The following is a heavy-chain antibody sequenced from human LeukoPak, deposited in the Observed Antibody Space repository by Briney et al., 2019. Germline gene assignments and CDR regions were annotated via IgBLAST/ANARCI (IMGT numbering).Heavy chain of an antibody. J-gene: IGHJ4*02. CDR1: GGSISSSNW. D-gene: IGHD2-15*01. CDR3: ARDRYCSGGSCYSGILDY. V-gene: IGHV4-4*02. CDR2: IYHSGST. Sequence: SETLSLTCAVSGGSISSSNWWSWVRQPPGKGLEWIGEIYHSGSTNYNPSLKSRVTISVDKSKNQFSLKLSSVTAADTAVYYCARDRYCSGGSCYSGILDYWGQGTLVTVSS.